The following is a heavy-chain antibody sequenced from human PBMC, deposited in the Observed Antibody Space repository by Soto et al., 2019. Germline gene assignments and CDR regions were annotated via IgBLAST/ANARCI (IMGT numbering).Heavy chain of an antibody. CDR3: AKDVYSRYDQRGDYYGMDV. Sequence: QVQLVESGEGVVQPGRSLRLSCAASGFTFSNFGIHWVRQAPGKGLEWVAVISYDGSNRYYGDSVKGRFTISRDNSKNTLYLQMNSLRAEDTAVYYCAKDVYSRYDQRGDYYGMDVWGQGTTVTVSS. CDR1: GFTFSNFG. CDR2: ISYDGSNR. D-gene: IGHD5-12*01. V-gene: IGHV3-30*18. J-gene: IGHJ6*02.